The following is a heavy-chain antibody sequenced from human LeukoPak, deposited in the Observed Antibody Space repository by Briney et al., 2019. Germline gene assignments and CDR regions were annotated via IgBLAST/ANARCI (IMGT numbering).Heavy chain of an antibody. J-gene: IGHJ5*02. CDR2: INSDGSST. Sequence: PGGSLRLSCAASGFAFSSDWMHWVRQAPGKGLVWVSRINSDGSSTSYADSVKGRFTISRDNAKNTLYLQMNSLRVEDTAVYYCAKEGYYGSGRYFNWFDPWGQGNLVTVSS. D-gene: IGHD3-10*01. CDR1: GFAFSSDW. CDR3: AKEGYYGSGRYFNWFDP. V-gene: IGHV3-74*01.